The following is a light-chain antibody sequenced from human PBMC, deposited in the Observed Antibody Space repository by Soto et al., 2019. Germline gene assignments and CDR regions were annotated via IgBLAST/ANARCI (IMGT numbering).Light chain of an antibody. V-gene: IGLV2-23*01. CDR3: CSSAPESTYV. Sequence: QCSLAQPSSVSGSPGQSITISCTGTISDVGAYNSVSWYQQHPHRAPQVIIYKGTQRPSGVSNRFSGSTSGNAASLTISALQTDDEADYFCCSSAPESTYVYGTGTKVNVL. J-gene: IGLJ1*01. CDR2: KGT. CDR1: ISDVGAYNS.